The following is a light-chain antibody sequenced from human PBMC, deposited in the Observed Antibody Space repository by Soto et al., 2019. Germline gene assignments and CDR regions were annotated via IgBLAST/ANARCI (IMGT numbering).Light chain of an antibody. CDR2: GSF. CDR3: QQYGTLIT. CDR1: QSVSIK. Sequence: EIVMTQSPATLSVSPGERATLSCRAGQSVSIKLAWYQQKPGQAPRLLIYGSFSRATGIPDRFSGSGSGTDFTLTISRLEPEDSAVYYCQQYGTLITFGQGTQLEIK. V-gene: IGKV3-20*01. J-gene: IGKJ5*01.